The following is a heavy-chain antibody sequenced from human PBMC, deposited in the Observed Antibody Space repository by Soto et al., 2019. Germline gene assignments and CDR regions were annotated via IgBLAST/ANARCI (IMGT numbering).Heavy chain of an antibody. V-gene: IGHV4-30-4*01. CDR1: GGSISSGDYY. Sequence: SETLSLTCTVSGGSISSGDYYWSWIRQPPGKGLEWIGYIYYSGSTYYNPSLKSRVTISVDTSKNQFSLKLSSVTAADTAVYYCARSLWFGSYNADGYWFDPWGQGTPVTVSS. CDR2: IYYSGST. J-gene: IGHJ5*02. CDR3: ARSLWFGSYNADGYWFDP. D-gene: IGHD3-10*01.